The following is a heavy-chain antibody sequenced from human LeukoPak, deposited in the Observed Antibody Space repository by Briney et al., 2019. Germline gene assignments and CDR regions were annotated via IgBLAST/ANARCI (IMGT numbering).Heavy chain of an antibody. Sequence: GGSLRLSCAASGFTFASYGMRWVRQAPGKGLEWVALMRYDGGNEYYTDSVKGRFTISRDNSKNTLYLQMNSLRAEDTAVYYCAKGSSGWSIDYWGQGTLVTVSS. CDR2: MRYDGGNE. CDR3: AKGSSGWSIDY. J-gene: IGHJ4*02. D-gene: IGHD6-19*01. V-gene: IGHV3-30*02. CDR1: GFTFASYG.